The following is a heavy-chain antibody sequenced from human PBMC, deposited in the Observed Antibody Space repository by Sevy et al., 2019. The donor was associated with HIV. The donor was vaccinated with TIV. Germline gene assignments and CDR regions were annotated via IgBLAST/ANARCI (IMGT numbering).Heavy chain of an antibody. CDR3: ARDLGNGLVVRGAFDY. Sequence: GGSLRLSCAASGFTFSSYSINWVRQAPGKGLEWVSFISSSSSDIYYADSVKGRFTISRDNAKNSLYLQMNSLRAEDTAVYYCARDLGNGLVVRGAFDYRGQGTLVTVSS. J-gene: IGHJ4*02. V-gene: IGHV3-21*01. CDR2: ISSSSSDI. D-gene: IGHD3-10*01. CDR1: GFTFSSYS.